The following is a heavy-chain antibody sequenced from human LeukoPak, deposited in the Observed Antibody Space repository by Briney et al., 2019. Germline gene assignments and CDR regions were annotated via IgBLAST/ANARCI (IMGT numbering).Heavy chain of an antibody. J-gene: IGHJ4*02. D-gene: IGHD6-13*01. V-gene: IGHV1-8*01. CDR1: GYTFTSYD. CDR2: MNPNSGNT. CDR3: ARVDSKQIAAADY. Sequence: ASVKVSCKASGYTFTSYDINWVRQATGQGLEWMGWMNPNSGNTGYAQKFQGRVTMTRNTSISTAYMELSSLRSEDTAVYYCARVDSKQIAAADYWGQGTLVTVSS.